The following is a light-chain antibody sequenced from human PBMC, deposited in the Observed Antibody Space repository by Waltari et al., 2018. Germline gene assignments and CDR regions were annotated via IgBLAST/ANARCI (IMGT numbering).Light chain of an antibody. CDR1: QSILHSNGYNY. Sequence: DIVMTQSPLSLPVTPGEPASISCRSSQSILHSNGYNYLDWYLQKPGQSPQLLIYLGSNRASGVPDRFSGSGSGTDFTLKISRVEAEDVGVYYCMQALQTPFTFGPGTKVDIK. V-gene: IGKV2-28*01. CDR3: MQALQTPFT. J-gene: IGKJ3*01. CDR2: LGS.